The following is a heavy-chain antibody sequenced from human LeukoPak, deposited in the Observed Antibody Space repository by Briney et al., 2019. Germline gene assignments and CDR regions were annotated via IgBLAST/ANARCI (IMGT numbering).Heavy chain of an antibody. CDR3: ASSFLVAEDY. Sequence: PGGSLRLSYAASGFTFSSYSMNWVRQAPGKGLEWVSSISSSSSYIYYADSVKGRFIISRDNAKNSLYLQMNSLRAEDTAVYYCASSFLVAEDYWGQGTLVTVSS. V-gene: IGHV3-21*01. CDR1: GFTFSSYS. J-gene: IGHJ4*02. D-gene: IGHD6-19*01. CDR2: ISSSSSYI.